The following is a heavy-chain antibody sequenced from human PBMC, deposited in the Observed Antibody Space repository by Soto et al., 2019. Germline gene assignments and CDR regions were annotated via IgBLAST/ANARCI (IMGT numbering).Heavy chain of an antibody. Sequence: GGSLRLSCAASGFTFSSYWMSWVRQAPEKGLEWVANIKQDGNDLYFVDSVKGRFTISRDNAKNSLYLHMSSLRAEDTGVYYCARTTFGVVPHSSYMDVWGKGTTVTVSS. CDR2: IKQDGNDL. D-gene: IGHD3-3*01. V-gene: IGHV3-7*01. J-gene: IGHJ6*03. CDR1: GFTFSSYW. CDR3: ARTTFGVVPHSSYMDV.